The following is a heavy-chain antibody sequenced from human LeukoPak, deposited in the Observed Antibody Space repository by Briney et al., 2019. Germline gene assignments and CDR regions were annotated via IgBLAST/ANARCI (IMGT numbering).Heavy chain of an antibody. D-gene: IGHD3-10*01. CDR3: AKDSGYYGSGNTVYGY. V-gene: IGHV3-23*01. Sequence: PGGSLRLSCAASGFTFSKYAMSWVRQAPGKGLEWVSAISGSGGSTYYADSVKGRFTISRDNSNNTLYLQMNSLRAEDTAVYYCAKDSGYYGSGNTVYGYWGQGTLVTVSS. CDR2: ISGSGGST. CDR1: GFTFSKYA. J-gene: IGHJ4*02.